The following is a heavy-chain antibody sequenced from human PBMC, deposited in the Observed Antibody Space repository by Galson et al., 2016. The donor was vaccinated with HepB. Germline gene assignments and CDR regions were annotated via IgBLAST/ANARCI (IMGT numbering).Heavy chain of an antibody. J-gene: IGHJ4*02. CDR2: VSGIGGST. Sequence: SLRLSCAGSGFSFNDYAMNWVRQAPGKGLEWVSTVSGIGGSTYYPDSVKGRFTISRDNSKNMVFLLMNSLGADDTAVYYCAKSRLVGATDFDYWGQGNLVTVSS. D-gene: IGHD1-26*01. CDR1: GFSFNDYA. CDR3: AKSRLVGATDFDY. V-gene: IGHV3-23*01.